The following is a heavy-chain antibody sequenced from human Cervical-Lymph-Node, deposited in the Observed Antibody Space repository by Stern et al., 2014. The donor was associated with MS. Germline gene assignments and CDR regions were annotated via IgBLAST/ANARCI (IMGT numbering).Heavy chain of an antibody. Sequence: VQLVQSGPGLVKPSETLSLTCSVSGGSISSYYWNWIRQPPGKGLEWIANVHYSGTTNYNPSLKSRVTILLDTFMNKIHPQLTSVTAADTAVYYCAGSGTYYPDYWGQGILVTVSS. J-gene: IGHJ4*02. D-gene: IGHD3-3*01. CDR1: GGSISSYY. V-gene: IGHV4-59*08. CDR2: VHYSGTT. CDR3: AGSGTYYPDY.